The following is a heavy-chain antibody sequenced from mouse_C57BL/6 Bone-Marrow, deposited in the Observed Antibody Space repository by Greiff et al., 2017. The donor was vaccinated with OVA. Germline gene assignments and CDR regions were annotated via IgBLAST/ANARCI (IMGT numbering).Heavy chain of an antibody. J-gene: IGHJ3*01. CDR2: IHPNSGST. Sequence: QVQLKQPGAELVKPGHSVKLSCKVTGYTFTSYWLHWVKQRPGQGLEWIGLIHPNSGSTNYNEKFKSKSTLTEDKSTSTAYRKLSSLTSEDSAVYYCARWAYGGYAWFAYWGQGTLVTVSA. V-gene: IGHV1-64*01. CDR3: ARWAYGGYAWFAY. D-gene: IGHD2-3*01. CDR1: GYTFTSYW.